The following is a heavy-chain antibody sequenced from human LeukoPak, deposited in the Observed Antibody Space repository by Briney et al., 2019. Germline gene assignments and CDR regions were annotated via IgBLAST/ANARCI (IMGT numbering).Heavy chain of an antibody. D-gene: IGHD3-16*01. Sequence: PGGSLRLSCAASGFTFNTYAMNWVRQAPGKGLEWVSAIGVITVSTYYADSVKRRFTISRDNSKNTLYLQMNSLRADDTAVYYCAKGGLKIYTSTYVDYWGQGTLVTVSS. CDR1: GFTFNTYA. CDR2: IGVITVST. J-gene: IGHJ4*02. CDR3: AKGGLKIYTSTYVDY. V-gene: IGHV3-23*01.